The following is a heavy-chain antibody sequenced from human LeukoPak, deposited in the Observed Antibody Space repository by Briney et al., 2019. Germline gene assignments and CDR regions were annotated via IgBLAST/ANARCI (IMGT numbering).Heavy chain of an antibody. CDR2: IKKDGSEK. Sequence: GGSLRLSCAASGFTFSSYWMSWVRQAPGKGLEWVANIKKDGSEKYYVDSEKGRFTISRDNAKNSLYLQMNSLRAEDTAVYYCVREQFLGAAAGQGGSYDYWGQGTLVTVSS. CDR1: GFTFSSYW. V-gene: IGHV3-7*04. D-gene: IGHD6-13*01. J-gene: IGHJ4*02. CDR3: VREQFLGAAAGQGGSYDY.